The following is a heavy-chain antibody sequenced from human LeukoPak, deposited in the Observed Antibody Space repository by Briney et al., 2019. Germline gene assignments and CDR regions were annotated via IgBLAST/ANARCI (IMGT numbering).Heavy chain of an antibody. D-gene: IGHD3-16*01. CDR3: AREGDDGRGAWYMDV. CDR2: IIPIFGTA. J-gene: IGHJ6*03. CDR1: GGTFSSYA. Sequence: ASVKVSCKASGGTFSSYAISWVRQAPGQGLEWMGGIIPIFGTANYAQKFQGRVTITTDESTSTAYMELSSLRSEDTAVYYCAREGDDGRGAWYMDVWGKGTTVTVSS. V-gene: IGHV1-69*05.